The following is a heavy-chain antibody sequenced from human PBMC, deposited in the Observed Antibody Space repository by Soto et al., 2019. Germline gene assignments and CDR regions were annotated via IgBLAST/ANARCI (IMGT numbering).Heavy chain of an antibody. D-gene: IGHD1-26*01. J-gene: IGHJ4*02. CDR2: IIPFFGKT. CDR3: ARDGGRHSGGIDY. V-gene: IGHV1-69*01. Sequence: QVQLVQSGAEVKKPGSSVKVSCKASGGSLVSFAISWVRQAPGQGLEWMGGIIPFFGKTDYAERFQGRLTLTTDASTSTTSMELSSLRSEDTALYYCARDGGRHSGGIDYWGQGTLVTVSS. CDR1: GGSLVSFA.